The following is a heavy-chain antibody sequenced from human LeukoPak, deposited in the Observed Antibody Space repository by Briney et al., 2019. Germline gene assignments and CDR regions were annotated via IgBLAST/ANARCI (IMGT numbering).Heavy chain of an antibody. V-gene: IGHV4-59*08. Sequence: SETLSLTCTVSGGSINDYYWSWVRQPPGKGLEWIGYIYYSGSTNYNPSLKSRVTISVDTSKNQFSLKLSSVTAADTAVYYCARLKDSSGWYGGYYFDYWGQGTLVTVSS. J-gene: IGHJ4*02. CDR1: GGSINDYY. D-gene: IGHD6-19*01. CDR2: IYYSGST. CDR3: ARLKDSSGWYGGYYFDY.